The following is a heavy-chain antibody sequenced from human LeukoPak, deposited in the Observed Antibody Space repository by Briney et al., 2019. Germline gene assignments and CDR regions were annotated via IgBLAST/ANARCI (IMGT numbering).Heavy chain of an antibody. V-gene: IGHV4-59*01. CDR3: ARSSLHYPRTNAFDI. CDR1: GGSLSSYY. J-gene: IGHJ3*02. Sequence: PSETLSLTCTVSGGSLSSYYWSCIRQPPRKGLEWSGYIYYSGSTNYNPSLKSRVTISVDTSKNQFSLNLSSVTAAHTAVYYCARSSLHYPRTNAFDIWGQGTMVTVSS. CDR2: IYYSGST. D-gene: IGHD2-2*01.